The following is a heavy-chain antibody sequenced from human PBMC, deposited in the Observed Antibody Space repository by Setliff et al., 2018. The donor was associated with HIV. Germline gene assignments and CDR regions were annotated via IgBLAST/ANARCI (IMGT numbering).Heavy chain of an antibody. J-gene: IGHJ4*02. D-gene: IGHD3-10*01. CDR2: IFDSGTT. CDR3: ARQGGYNSPLMV. Sequence: LSLTCTVSGGSITSYYWNWIRQSPGKGLEWIGYIFDSGTTKYNPSVTSRVTISVDASKNQFFLQLITVTAADTAVYYCARQGGYNSPLMVWGQGKLVTVSS. CDR1: GGSITSYY. V-gene: IGHV4-59*08.